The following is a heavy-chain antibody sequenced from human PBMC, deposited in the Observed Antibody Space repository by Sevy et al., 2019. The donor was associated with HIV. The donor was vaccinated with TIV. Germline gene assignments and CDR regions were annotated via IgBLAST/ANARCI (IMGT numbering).Heavy chain of an antibody. D-gene: IGHD5-12*01. CDR3: ARAPPVRSGDDSLNWLGP. V-gene: IGHV4-59*12. J-gene: IGHJ5*02. CDR1: GGSISAYY. Sequence: SETLSLTCTVSGGSISAYYWSWLRQPPGKGLEYIGDIYYTGSTYYNPSLKSRVTISVDTSKNQFSLNLRSVTAVDTAVYYCARAPPVRSGDDSLNWLGPWGQGILVTVSS. CDR2: IYYTGST.